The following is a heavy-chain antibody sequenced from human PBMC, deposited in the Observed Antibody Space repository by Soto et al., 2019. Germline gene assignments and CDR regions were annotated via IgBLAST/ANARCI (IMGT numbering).Heavy chain of an antibody. CDR3: SGGATPGRSARGWFDP. CDR1: GFTFRSFT. J-gene: IGHJ5*02. D-gene: IGHD3-10*01. V-gene: IGHV3-21*01. CDR2: ISSNSAYI. Sequence: PGGSLRLSCAASGFTFRSFTMNWVRQAPGKGLEWVSTISSNSAYIYYTDALRGRFTISRDNAKNSLHLQMNSLRAEDTAVYYCSGGATPGRSARGWFDPWGPGTLVTVSS.